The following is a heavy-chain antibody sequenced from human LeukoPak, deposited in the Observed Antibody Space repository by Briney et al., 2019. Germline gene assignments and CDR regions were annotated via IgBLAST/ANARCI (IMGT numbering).Heavy chain of an antibody. CDR3: ARDGVRPYGMDV. CDR2: ISSSSSYI. D-gene: IGHD1-1*01. Sequence: GGSLRLSCAASGFTFSNSAMSWVRQAPGKGLEWVSSISSSSSYIYYADSVKGRFTISRDNAKNSLYLQMNSLRAEDTAVYYCARDGVRPYGMDVWGQGTTVTVSS. CDR1: GFTFSNSA. J-gene: IGHJ6*02. V-gene: IGHV3-21*01.